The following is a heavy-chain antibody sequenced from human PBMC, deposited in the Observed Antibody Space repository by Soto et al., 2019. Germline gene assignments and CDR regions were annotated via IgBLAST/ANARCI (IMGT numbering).Heavy chain of an antibody. Sequence: GGSLRLSCAASGFTFSSYGMHWVRQAPGKGLEWVAVISYDGSNKYYADSVKGRFTISRDNSKNTLYLQMNSLRAEDTAVYYCAKDPNYYGSGSSYSGMDVWGQGTTVTVSS. V-gene: IGHV3-30*18. CDR2: ISYDGSNK. D-gene: IGHD3-10*01. J-gene: IGHJ6*02. CDR3: AKDPNYYGSGSSYSGMDV. CDR1: GFTFSSYG.